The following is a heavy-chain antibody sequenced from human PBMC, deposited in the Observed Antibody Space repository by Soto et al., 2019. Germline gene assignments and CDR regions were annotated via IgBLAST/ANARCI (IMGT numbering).Heavy chain of an antibody. Sequence: PVGSRRLSCAASKFSFISNSISWFRQAPVSWLEWLSTISARHGRTYYAGSAKGRFTISRDNSKNTLYLQMPGLRDEDTAVYYPARVGSVVQPYIREHGMDVRGQGNTVTVSS. D-gene: IGHD1-1*01. CDR1: KFSFISNS. CDR3: ARVGSVVQPYIREHGMDV. V-gene: IGHV3-23*01. J-gene: IGHJ6*02. CDR2: ISARHGRT.